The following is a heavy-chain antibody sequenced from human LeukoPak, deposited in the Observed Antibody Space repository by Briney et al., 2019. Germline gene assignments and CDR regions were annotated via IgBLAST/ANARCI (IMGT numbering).Heavy chain of an antibody. CDR2: IKQDGGAK. CDR1: GFTFTNYW. Sequence: GGSLRLSCAASGFTFTNYWMNWLRQAPGKGLEWVANIKQDGGAKNYVDSVKGRFTISRDNAKNSLYLQMNSLRAEDTAVYYCATLSGGSSCWGQGTLVTVSS. J-gene: IGHJ4*02. D-gene: IGHD2-15*01. CDR3: ATLSGGSSC. V-gene: IGHV3-7*03.